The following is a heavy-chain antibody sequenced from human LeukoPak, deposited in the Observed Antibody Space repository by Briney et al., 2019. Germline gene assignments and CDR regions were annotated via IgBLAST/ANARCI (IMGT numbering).Heavy chain of an antibody. CDR1: GFTFRSYG. Sequence: PGGSLRLSCAASGFTFRSYGMHWVRQAPGKGLEWVAVISYDGSKKYYADSVKGRFTISRDNSKNTLYLQMNSLRSEDTAVYYCARWYYYDSSGYSVRPFDPWGQGTLVTVSS. CDR2: ISYDGSKK. CDR3: ARWYYYDSSGYSVRPFDP. V-gene: IGHV3-30*03. J-gene: IGHJ5*02. D-gene: IGHD3-22*01.